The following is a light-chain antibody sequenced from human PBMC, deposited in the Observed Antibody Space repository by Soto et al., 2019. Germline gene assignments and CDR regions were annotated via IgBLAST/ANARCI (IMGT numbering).Light chain of an antibody. J-gene: IGKJ4*01. CDR1: QSVSSF. CDR2: DAS. Sequence: EIVLTQSPATLSLSPGERATLSCRASQSVSSFLAWYQQKPGQAPRLLIYDASNRATGIPARFSGSGSGTDFTLTISSLEPEDXAVYXCXQXSNWPPLTFGGGTKVEIK. V-gene: IGKV3-11*01. CDR3: XQXSNWPPLT.